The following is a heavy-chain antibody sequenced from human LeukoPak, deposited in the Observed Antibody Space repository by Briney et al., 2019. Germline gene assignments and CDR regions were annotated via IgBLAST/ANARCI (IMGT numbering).Heavy chain of an antibody. Sequence: SETLSLTCAVSGGSISSGGYSWSWIRQPPGKGLEWIGYIYYSGSTYYNPSLKSRVTISVDTSKNQFSLKLSSVTAADTAVYYCARSYGYYYGSGWLNWFDPWGQGTLVTVSS. CDR1: GGSISSGGYS. CDR2: IYYSGST. J-gene: IGHJ5*02. CDR3: ARSYGYYYGSGWLNWFDP. V-gene: IGHV4-30-4*07. D-gene: IGHD3-10*01.